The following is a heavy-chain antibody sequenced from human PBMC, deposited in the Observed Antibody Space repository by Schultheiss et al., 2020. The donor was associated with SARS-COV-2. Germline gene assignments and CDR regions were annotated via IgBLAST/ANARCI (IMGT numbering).Heavy chain of an antibody. Sequence: ASVKVSCKASGYTFTSYYMHWVRQAPGQGLEWMGIINPSGGSTSYAQKFQGRVTMTRDTSTSTVYMELSSLRSDDTAVYYCARVDGYCSSTSCYEGGYFQHWGQGTLVTVSS. CDR1: GYTFTSYY. CDR2: INPSGGST. V-gene: IGHV1-46*01. J-gene: IGHJ1*01. CDR3: ARVDGYCSSTSCYEGGYFQH. D-gene: IGHD2-2*03.